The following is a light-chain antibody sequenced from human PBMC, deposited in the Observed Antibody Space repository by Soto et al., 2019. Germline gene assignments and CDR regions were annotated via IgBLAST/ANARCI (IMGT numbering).Light chain of an antibody. V-gene: IGKV3-11*01. CDR3: QQRSNWPPNT. Sequence: EIVLTQSPATLSLSPGERATLSCRASQSVSSYLAWYQQKPGQAPRLLIYDASNRATGIPARFSGSGSGTDFTLIISSLEPEDFAVYYCQQRSNWPPNTFGPGTKVDIK. CDR1: QSVSSY. J-gene: IGKJ3*01. CDR2: DAS.